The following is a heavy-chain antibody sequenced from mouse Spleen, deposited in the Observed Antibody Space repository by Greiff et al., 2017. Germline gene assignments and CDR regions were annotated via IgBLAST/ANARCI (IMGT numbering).Heavy chain of an antibody. V-gene: IGHV1-55*01. Sequence: VQLQQSGAELVKPGASVKMSCKASGYTFTSYWITWVKQRPGQGLEWIGDIYPGSGSTNYNEKFKSKATLTVDTSSSTAYMQLSSLTYEDSAVYYCARSITTVVVPGYWGQGTTLTVSS. J-gene: IGHJ2*01. D-gene: IGHD1-1*01. CDR2: IYPGSGST. CDR1: GYTFTSYW. CDR3: ARSITTVVVPGY.